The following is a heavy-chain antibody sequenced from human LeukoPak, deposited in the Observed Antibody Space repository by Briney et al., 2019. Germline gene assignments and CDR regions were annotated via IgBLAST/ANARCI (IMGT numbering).Heavy chain of an antibody. V-gene: IGHV4-59*01. CDR3: ARLGSGRIRD. D-gene: IGHD3-10*01. J-gene: IGHJ4*02. Sequence: SETLSLTCTVSGGSISSFYWSWIRQPPGKGLDWIGYIYYSGSTNYNPSLKSRVTISVDTSKNQFSLKLSSVTAADTAVYYCARLGSGRIRDWGQGTLVTVSS. CDR2: IYYSGST. CDR1: GGSISSFY.